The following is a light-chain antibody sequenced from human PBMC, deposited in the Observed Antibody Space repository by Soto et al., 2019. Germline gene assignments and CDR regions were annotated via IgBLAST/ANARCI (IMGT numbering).Light chain of an antibody. CDR2: GAS. CDR3: QQYGSSPR. Sequence: EIVLTQSAGAVSLSPGERATLYCRASQSVTSSYLAWYQQKPGQAPRLLIYGASSRATGIPDRFSGSGSGTDFTLTISRLEPEDCAVYYCQQYGSSPRFGQGTKVDI. J-gene: IGKJ1*01. CDR1: QSVTSSY. V-gene: IGKV3-20*01.